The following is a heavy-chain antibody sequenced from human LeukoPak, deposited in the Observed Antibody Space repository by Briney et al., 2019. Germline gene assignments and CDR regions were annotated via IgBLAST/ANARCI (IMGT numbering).Heavy chain of an antibody. V-gene: IGHV4-39*07. J-gene: IGHJ4*02. CDR1: GGSISINSYY. CDR2: IYYSGRT. CDR3: ARLFRSSFLGRYYFDY. Sequence: SETLSLTCTVSGGSISINSYYWAWIRQPPGKGLEWIGSIYYSGRTNYNPSLKSRVTISVDTSRNQFSLKLSSVTAADTAVYYCARLFRSSFLGRYYFDYWGQGTLVTVSS. D-gene: IGHD6-13*01.